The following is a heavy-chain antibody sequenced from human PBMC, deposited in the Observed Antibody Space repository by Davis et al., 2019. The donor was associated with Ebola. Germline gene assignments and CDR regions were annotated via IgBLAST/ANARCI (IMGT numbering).Heavy chain of an antibody. CDR2: IYPGDSDT. CDR3: ARFLEWKADY. V-gene: IGHV5-51*01. D-gene: IGHD3-3*01. CDR1: GYSFTSYW. J-gene: IGHJ4*02. Sequence: KVSCKGSGYSFTSYWIGWVRQMPGKGLEWMGIIYPGDSDTRYSPSFQGQVTISADKSISTVYLQWSSLKASDTAMYYCARFLEWKADYWGQGTLVTVSS.